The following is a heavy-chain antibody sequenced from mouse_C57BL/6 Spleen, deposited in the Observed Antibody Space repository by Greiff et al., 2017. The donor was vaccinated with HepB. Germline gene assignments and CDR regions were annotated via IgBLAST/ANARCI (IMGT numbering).Heavy chain of an antibody. Sequence: QVQLQQPGAELVKPGASVKLSCKASGYTFTSYWMQWVKQRPGQGLEWIGEIDPSDSYTNYNQKFKGKATLTVDTSSSTAYMQLSILTSEDSAVYYCAMGLPFAYWGQGTLVTVSA. CDR2: IDPSDSYT. J-gene: IGHJ3*01. CDR1: GYTFTSYW. D-gene: IGHD2-2*01. CDR3: AMGLPFAY. V-gene: IGHV1-50*01.